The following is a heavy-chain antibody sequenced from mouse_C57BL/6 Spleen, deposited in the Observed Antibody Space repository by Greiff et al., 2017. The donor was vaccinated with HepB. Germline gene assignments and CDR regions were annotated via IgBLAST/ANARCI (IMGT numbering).Heavy chain of an antibody. D-gene: IGHD2-1*01. V-gene: IGHV1-82*01. J-gene: IGHJ2*01. CDR3: ARDYYGNLFDY. CDR1: GYAFSSSW. CDR2: IYPGDGDT. Sequence: QVQLQHSGPELVKPGASVKISCKASGYAFSSSWMNWVKQRPGKGLEWIGRIYPGDGDTNYNGKFKGKATLTADKSSSTAYMQLSSLTSEDSAVYFCARDYYGNLFDYWGQGTTLTVSS.